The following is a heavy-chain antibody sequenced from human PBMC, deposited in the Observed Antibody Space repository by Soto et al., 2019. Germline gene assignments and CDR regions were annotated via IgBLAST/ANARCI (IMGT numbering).Heavy chain of an antibody. J-gene: IGHJ5*02. D-gene: IGHD3-22*01. V-gene: IGHV4-31*02. CDR2: IYYSGST. Sequence: WSWFRQPPGKGLEWIGYIYYSGSTYYNPSLKSRVTISVDTSKNQFSLKLSSVTAADTAVYYCAREIDYDSSGPGFDPWGQGTLVTVS. CDR3: AREIDYDSSGPGFDP.